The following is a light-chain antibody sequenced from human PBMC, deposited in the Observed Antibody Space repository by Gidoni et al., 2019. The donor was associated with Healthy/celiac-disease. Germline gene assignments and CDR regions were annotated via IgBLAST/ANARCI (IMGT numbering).Light chain of an antibody. V-gene: IGKV3-20*01. CDR1: QSVSSSY. Sequence: EIVLTQSPGTLSLSPGERATLSCRASQSVSSSYLAWYQQKPGQAPRLLIYGASSRATGIPDRFSGSGSGTDFTRTINRLEPEDFAVYYCQQYGSSPSLTFGGGTKVEIK. J-gene: IGKJ4*01. CDR2: GAS. CDR3: QQYGSSPSLT.